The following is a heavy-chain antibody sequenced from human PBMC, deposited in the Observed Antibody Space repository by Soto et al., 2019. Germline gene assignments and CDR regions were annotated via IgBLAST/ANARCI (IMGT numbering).Heavy chain of an antibody. Sequence: QLQLQESGSGLVKPSQTLSLTCAVSGGSISSGGYSWSWIRQPPGKGLEWIGYIYHSGSTYYNPSLKSRVTISVDRSKIQFSLKLSSVTAADTAVYYCARASRRITIFGVVIKSFDIWGQGTMVTVSS. CDR2: IYHSGST. CDR3: ARASRRITIFGVVIKSFDI. D-gene: IGHD3-3*01. V-gene: IGHV4-30-2*01. CDR1: GGSISSGGYS. J-gene: IGHJ3*02.